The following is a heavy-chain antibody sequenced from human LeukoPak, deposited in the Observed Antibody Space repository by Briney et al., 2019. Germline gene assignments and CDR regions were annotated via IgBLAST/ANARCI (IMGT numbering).Heavy chain of an antibody. V-gene: IGHV3-7*01. CDR3: ARDAVQLFDY. CDR2: IKYDGSEK. J-gene: IGHJ4*02. Sequence: PGGSLRLSCAASGFTFSNYWTSWVRQAPGKGLEWVANIKYDGSEKYYVDSVKGRFTISRDNAKNSLYLQMNSLRAEDTAVYYCARDAVQLFDYWGQGTLVTVSS. CDR1: GFTFSNYW. D-gene: IGHD1-1*01.